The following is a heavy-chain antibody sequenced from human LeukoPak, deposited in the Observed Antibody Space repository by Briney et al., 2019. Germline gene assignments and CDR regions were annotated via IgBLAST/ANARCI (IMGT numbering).Heavy chain of an antibody. CDR3: ARDLWYSSSYYYGMDV. D-gene: IGHD6-6*01. CDR1: ARSINSNY. J-gene: IGHJ6*02. Sequence: SETLSLTCTVSARSINSNYWSWIRQPPGKGLEWIGYIYYSGSTNYNPSLKSRVTISVDTSKNQFSLKLRSVTAADTAVYYCARDLWYSSSYYYGMDVWGQGTTVTVSS. V-gene: IGHV4-59*01. CDR2: IYYSGST.